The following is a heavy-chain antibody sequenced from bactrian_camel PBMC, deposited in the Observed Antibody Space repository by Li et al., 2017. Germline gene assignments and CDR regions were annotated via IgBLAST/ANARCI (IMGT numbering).Heavy chain of an antibody. D-gene: IGHD7*01. CDR1: GPSANC. CDR2: IYTEFLNT. V-gene: IGHV3S54*01. Sequence: HVQLVESGGGSVQPGGSLRLTCTASGPSANCMAWFRQDPGKEREGVAAIYTEFLNTFYADSVKGRFTISADGAKNTVTLQMNSLNPGDTAMCYCAADLVTGGNWRSIDHWSYWGQGTQVTVS. CDR3: AADLVTGGNWRSIDHWSY. J-gene: IGHJ4*01.